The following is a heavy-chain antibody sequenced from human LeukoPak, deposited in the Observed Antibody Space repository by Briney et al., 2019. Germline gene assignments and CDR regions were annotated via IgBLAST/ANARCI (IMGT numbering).Heavy chain of an antibody. J-gene: IGHJ4*02. CDR3: ARAFGSAAGKAVNFDY. CDR2: INPNSGGT. Sequence: ASVKVSCTASGYTFTGYYMHWVRQAPGQGLEWMGWINPNSGGTNYAQKFQGRVTMTRDTSISTAYMELSRLRSDDTAVYYCARAFGSAAGKAVNFDYWGQGTLVTVSS. V-gene: IGHV1-2*02. CDR1: GYTFTGYY. D-gene: IGHD6-13*01.